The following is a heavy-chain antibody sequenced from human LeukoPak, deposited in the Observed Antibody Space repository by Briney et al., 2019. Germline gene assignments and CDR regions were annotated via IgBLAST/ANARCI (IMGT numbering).Heavy chain of an antibody. J-gene: IGHJ4*02. Sequence: PSETLSLTCTVSGGSISSYYWSWIRQPPGKGLEWIGYIYYSGSTNYNPSLKSRVAISVDTSKNQFSLKLSSVTAADTAVYYCASASGPSGYWGQGTLVTVSS. CDR1: GGSISSYY. CDR2: IYYSGST. CDR3: ASASGPSGY. V-gene: IGHV4-59*12. D-gene: IGHD1-26*01.